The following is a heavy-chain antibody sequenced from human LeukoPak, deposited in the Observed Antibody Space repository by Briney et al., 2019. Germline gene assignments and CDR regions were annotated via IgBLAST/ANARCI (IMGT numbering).Heavy chain of an antibody. J-gene: IGHJ4*02. D-gene: IGHD6-19*01. CDR2: ISWSSLTT. V-gene: IGHV3-23*01. Sequence: PGGSLRPSCAASGFTFSNYALSWVRQAPGRGLEWVSLISWSSLTTEYADSVKGRFTVSRDNSKNTLSLQMNSLNADDTAVYYCAKHVRTSVWFFDSWGQGTLVTVSS. CDR3: AKHVRTSVWFFDS. CDR1: GFTFSNYA.